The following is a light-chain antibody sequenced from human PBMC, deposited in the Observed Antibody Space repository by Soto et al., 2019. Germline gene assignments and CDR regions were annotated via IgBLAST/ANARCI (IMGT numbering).Light chain of an antibody. V-gene: IGKV2-30*01. CDR1: QSLAYIDGNTY. J-gene: IGKJ2*01. CDR3: MQSTHWPPYT. CDR2: YVS. Sequence: EVVMTQSPLSLPVTLGQPASISCRSSQSLAYIDGNTYLTWFHQRPGQSPRRLIYYVSNRDSGVPDRFRGSGSGTDFTLKISRVEAEDAGSYYCMQSTHWPPYTFGQGTKLEIK.